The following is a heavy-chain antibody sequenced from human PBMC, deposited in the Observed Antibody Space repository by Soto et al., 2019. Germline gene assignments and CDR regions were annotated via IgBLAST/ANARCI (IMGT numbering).Heavy chain of an antibody. CDR1: RFTFSNSP. D-gene: IGHD3-10*01. V-gene: IGHV3-23*01. CDR2: VSGSTGNT. Sequence: HPGGDLRLSGAASRFTFSNSPMSWVRQAPGKGLEWVSTVSGSTGNTYYADSVKGRFTISRDNSKNTLYLQMNSLRAEDTALYYCAKRRHYFFDFRGHGTLVTVSS. J-gene: IGHJ4*01. CDR3: AKRRHYFFDF.